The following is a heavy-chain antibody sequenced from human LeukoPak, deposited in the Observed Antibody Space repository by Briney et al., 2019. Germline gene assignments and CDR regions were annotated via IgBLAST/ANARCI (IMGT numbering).Heavy chain of an antibody. CDR2: ITGSTYSS. D-gene: IGHD2-15*01. J-gene: IGHJ4*02. V-gene: IGHV3-23*01. CDR3: AKDQLNRFCSGGSCSITHDY. Sequence: GGSLRLSCAASGFIFSSYGMSWVRQAPGEGLEWISGITGSTYSSYYADSVRGRFTISRDNSKNTLYLQMNSLRDDDTAVYYCAKDQLNRFCSGGSCSITHDYWGQGTLVTVSS. CDR1: GFIFSSYG.